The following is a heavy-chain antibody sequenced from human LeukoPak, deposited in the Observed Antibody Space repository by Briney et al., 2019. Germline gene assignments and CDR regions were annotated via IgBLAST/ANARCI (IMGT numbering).Heavy chain of an antibody. V-gene: IGHV5-51*01. CDR2: IYPGDSDT. J-gene: IGHJ3*02. CDR1: GYSFTSYW. D-gene: IGHD6-19*01. Sequence: GEALKISCKGSGYSFTSYWIGLVRQMPGKGLEWMGIIYPGDSDTRYSTSFQGQVTISADKSISTAYLQWSSLKASDTDMYYCARRGGIAVAGNDAFDIWGQGTMVTVSS. CDR3: ARRGGIAVAGNDAFDI.